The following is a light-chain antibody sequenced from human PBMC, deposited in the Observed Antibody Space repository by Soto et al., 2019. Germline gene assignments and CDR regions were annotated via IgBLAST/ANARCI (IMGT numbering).Light chain of an antibody. CDR2: GAS. CDR3: QQYHNWYT. Sequence: EVVMTQSPATLSVSPGERATLSCRASQSVSNNLAWYRQKPGQAPRLLISGASTRATGIPARFSGSGSGTEFTLTNSSLQSEDFAVYYCQQYHNWYTFGQGTKLEIK. J-gene: IGKJ2*01. CDR1: QSVSNN. V-gene: IGKV3-15*01.